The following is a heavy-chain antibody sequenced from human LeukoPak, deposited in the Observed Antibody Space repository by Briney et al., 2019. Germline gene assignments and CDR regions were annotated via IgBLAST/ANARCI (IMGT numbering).Heavy chain of an antibody. V-gene: IGHV1-46*01. J-gene: IGHJ5*02. CDR1: GYTFTSYY. CDR2: INPSGGST. CDR3: ARTGDSSGWYAWFDP. D-gene: IGHD6-19*01. Sequence: GASVKVSCKAFGYTFTSYYMHWVRQAPGQGLEWMGIINPSGGSTSYAQKFQGRVTMTRDTSTSTVYMELSSLGSEDTAVYYCARTGDSSGWYAWFDPWGQGTLVTVSS.